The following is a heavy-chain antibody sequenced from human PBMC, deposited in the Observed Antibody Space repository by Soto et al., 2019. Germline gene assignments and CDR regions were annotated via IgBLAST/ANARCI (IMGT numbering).Heavy chain of an antibody. Sequence: QVQLVESGGGVVQPGRSLRLSCAASGFTFSSYGMHWVRQAPGKGLEWVAVIWYDGSNKYYADSVKGRFTISRDNSKNTLYLQMNSLRAEDTAVYYCARDPRLNVWSGSYGVMDVWGKGTTVTVSS. CDR3: ARDPRLNVWSGSYGVMDV. CDR1: GFTFSSYG. V-gene: IGHV3-33*01. D-gene: IGHD3-3*01. J-gene: IGHJ6*03. CDR2: IWYDGSNK.